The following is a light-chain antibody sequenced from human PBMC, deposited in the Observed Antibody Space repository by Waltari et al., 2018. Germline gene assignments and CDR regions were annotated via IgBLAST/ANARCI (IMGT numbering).Light chain of an antibody. V-gene: IGKV1-12*01. CDR1: QDSSRW. CDR3: QQASSFPIT. J-gene: IGKJ5*01. CDR2: SAS. Sequence: DIRMTQSPSFVSASVGERVTITCRASQDSSRWLAWYQQKPGKAPKLLIYSASTLESGVPSRFSGSGSGTDFTLTITSLQPEDFATYYCQQASSFPITFGQGTRLEIK.